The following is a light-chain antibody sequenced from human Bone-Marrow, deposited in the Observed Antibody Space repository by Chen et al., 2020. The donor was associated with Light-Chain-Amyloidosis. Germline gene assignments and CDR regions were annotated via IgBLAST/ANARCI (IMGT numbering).Light chain of an antibody. J-gene: IGKJ5*01. CDR1: QSISRY. CDR3: QQGYSTSLIT. Sequence: DIQLTPSPSSLSAYVGDRVTITCRASQSISRYLTWYQQKPGKAPKLLIHAASSLQRGVPSRFSGSGSGTDFTLTISSLQPEDFATYDCQQGYSTSLITFGQGTRLEIK. V-gene: IGKV1-39*01. CDR2: AAS.